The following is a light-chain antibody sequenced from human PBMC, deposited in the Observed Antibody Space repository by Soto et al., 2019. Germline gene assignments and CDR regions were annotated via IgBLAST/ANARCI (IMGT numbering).Light chain of an antibody. J-gene: IGLJ3*02. CDR3: SSYTSISTRV. Sequence: QSALTQPASVSGSPGQSITISCTGTSSDVGSYNYVSWYQQHPGKAPKRMIYEVSNRPSGVSNRFSGSKSGNTASLTIAGLQAEDGANYSCSSYTSISTRVFGGGTTLTVL. CDR1: SSDVGSYNY. CDR2: EVS. V-gene: IGLV2-14*01.